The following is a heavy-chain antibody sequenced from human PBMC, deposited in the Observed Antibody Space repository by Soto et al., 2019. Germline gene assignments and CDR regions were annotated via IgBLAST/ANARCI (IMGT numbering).Heavy chain of an antibody. CDR1: GFSLNARGVG. J-gene: IGHJ4*02. D-gene: IGHD6-19*01. CDR3: SHTKTTHWLGPHFGY. V-gene: IGHV2-5*02. CDR2: VYWDEDK. Sequence: QITLKESGPTLVKPTQTLTLTCTFSGFSLNARGVGVGWIRQPPGKALEWLAVVYWDEDKWYSPSLKSRLTITKDTSKNQVVLTMTNMDPVDTATYYCSHTKTTHWLGPHFGYWGQGTLVTVSS.